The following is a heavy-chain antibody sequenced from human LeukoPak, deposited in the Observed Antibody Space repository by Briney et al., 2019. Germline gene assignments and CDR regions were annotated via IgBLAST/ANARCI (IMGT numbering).Heavy chain of an antibody. J-gene: IGHJ4*02. Sequence: SQTLSLTCTVSGVSISTGNYYWSWIRQPAGKGLEYIGRIYTTGGTSGSTYYNPSLKSRVTISVDTSKNQFSLKLSSVTAADTAVYYCARHSNNYILRPFDDWGQGTLVTVSS. V-gene: IGHV4-61*02. CDR3: ARHSNNYILRPFDD. CDR2: IYTTGGTSGST. CDR1: GVSISTGNYY. D-gene: IGHD2/OR15-2a*01.